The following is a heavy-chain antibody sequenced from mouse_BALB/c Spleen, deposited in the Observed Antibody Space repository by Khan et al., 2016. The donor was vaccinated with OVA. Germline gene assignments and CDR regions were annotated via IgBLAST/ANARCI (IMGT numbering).Heavy chain of an antibody. CDR2: INPYNDGT. CDR1: GYTFTGFL. Sequence: VQLKQSGPELVKPGASVKMSCKASGYTFTGFLMHWVKQKPGQGLEWIGYINPYNDGTKYNEKFKGKAALTSDKSSSTAYMDLSSLTSEDSAVYYWARYGSSPYYAMDYWGQGTSVTVSS. CDR3: ARYGSSPYYAMDY. D-gene: IGHD1-1*01. V-gene: IGHV1S136*01. J-gene: IGHJ4*01.